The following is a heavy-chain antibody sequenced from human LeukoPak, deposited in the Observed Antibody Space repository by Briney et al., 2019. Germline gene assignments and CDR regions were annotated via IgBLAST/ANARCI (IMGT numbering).Heavy chain of an antibody. CDR2: IWYDGSNK. V-gene: IGHV3-33*01. J-gene: IGHJ6*02. Sequence: PGRSLRLSCAASGFTFSSYGMHWVRQAPGKGLEWVAVIWYDGSNKYYADSVKGRFTISRDNSKNTPYLQMNSLRAEDTAVYYCARDKYCSSTSCYVVRDYYYGMDVWGQGTTVTVSS. CDR3: ARDKYCSSTSCYVVRDYYYGMDV. CDR1: GFTFSSYG. D-gene: IGHD2-2*01.